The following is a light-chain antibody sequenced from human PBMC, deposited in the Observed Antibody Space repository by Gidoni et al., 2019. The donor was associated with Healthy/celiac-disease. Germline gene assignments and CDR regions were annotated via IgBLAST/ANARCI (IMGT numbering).Light chain of an antibody. J-gene: IGLJ2*01. CDR2: QYS. Sequence: SYELTQPPSVSVSPGQTASITCSGDKLGDKYACWYQQKPGQSPVLVIYQYSKRPSGIPERFSGSNSGNTATLTISGTQAMDEADYYCQAWDRVFGGGTKLTVL. V-gene: IGLV3-1*01. CDR3: QAWDRV. CDR1: KLGDKY.